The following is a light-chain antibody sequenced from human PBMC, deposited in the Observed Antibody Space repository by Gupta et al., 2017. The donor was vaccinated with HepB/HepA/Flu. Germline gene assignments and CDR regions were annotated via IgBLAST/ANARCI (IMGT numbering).Light chain of an antibody. CDR1: QDITNS. Sequence: IQMTQSPSSISAFVGDTVAITCRASQDITNSLSWFQQRPGKAPKSLIYAASTLHSGVSSKFSGSGSETEFTLTISRLQHEDVGIYHCQQYNDYPPTFGQGTRVDI. J-gene: IGKJ1*01. CDR2: AAS. CDR3: QQYNDYPPT. V-gene: IGKV1-16*02.